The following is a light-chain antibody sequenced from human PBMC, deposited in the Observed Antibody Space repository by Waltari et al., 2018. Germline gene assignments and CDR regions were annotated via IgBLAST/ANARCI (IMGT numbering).Light chain of an antibody. CDR1: KLGDKD. Sequence: SYELTQPPSVSVSPGQTASIPCFGDKLGDKDAYWYQQRPGQSPVVVIYQDGKRPSGIPERFSGSNSGNTATLTISGTQAMDEADYYCQAWDSSTVVFGGGTKLTVL. CDR3: QAWDSSTVV. CDR2: QDG. V-gene: IGLV3-1*01. J-gene: IGLJ2*01.